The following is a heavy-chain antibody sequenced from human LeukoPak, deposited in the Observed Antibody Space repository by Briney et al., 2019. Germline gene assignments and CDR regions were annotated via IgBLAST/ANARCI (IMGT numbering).Heavy chain of an antibody. CDR3: ARGMTVAGTYFDY. CDR2: ISSSSSTT. V-gene: IGHV3-48*02. Sequence: GGSLRLSCAASGFSFSSDNMNWVRQAPGKGLEWVSYISSSSSTTYYADSVKGRFTISRDNAKNSLYLQMNSLRDEDTAVYYCARGMTVAGTYFDYWGQGTLVTVSS. D-gene: IGHD6-19*01. J-gene: IGHJ4*02. CDR1: GFSFSSDN.